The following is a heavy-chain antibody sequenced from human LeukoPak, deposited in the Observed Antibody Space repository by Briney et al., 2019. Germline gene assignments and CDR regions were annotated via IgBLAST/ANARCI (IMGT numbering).Heavy chain of an antibody. CDR2: ISGSGSDI. CDR3: ARGFDCSSTSCSCMDV. D-gene: IGHD2-2*01. Sequence: PGGSLRLSCAASGCPFSDYYMSWIRQAPGKGLDCVSYISGSGSDIYYADSVKGRFTISRDNAKNSLHLQMNSLRAEDTAVYYCARGFDCSSTSCSCMDVWGQGTTVTVSS. CDR1: GCPFSDYY. J-gene: IGHJ6*02. V-gene: IGHV3-11*01.